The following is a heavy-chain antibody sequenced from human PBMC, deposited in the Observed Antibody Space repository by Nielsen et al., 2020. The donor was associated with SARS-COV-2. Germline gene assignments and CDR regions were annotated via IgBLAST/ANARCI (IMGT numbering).Heavy chain of an antibody. CDR3: ARGDLVVVPSPILGLGPFFYYFYLDV. D-gene: IGHD2-2*01. CDR1: GGSVSSNDW. J-gene: IGHJ6*03. CDR2: VPHSGSI. Sequence: SETLSLTCAVSGGSVSSNDWWTWVRQSPGKGLEWIGEVPHSGSINYNPSLKSRVTFSMDKSKRQFSLRLTSVSAADTAVYFCARGDLVVVPSPILGLGPFFYYFYLDVWGKGTTVIVSS. V-gene: IGHV4-4*02.